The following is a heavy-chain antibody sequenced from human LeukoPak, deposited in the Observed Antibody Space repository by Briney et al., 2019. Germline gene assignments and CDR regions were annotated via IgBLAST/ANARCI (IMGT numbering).Heavy chain of an antibody. CDR2: MNPNSGNT. Sequence: ASVKVSCKASGYTFTGYYMHWVRQAPGQGLEWMGWMNPNSGNTGYAQKFQGRVTMTRNTSISTAYMELSSLRSEDTAVYYCARGGRVGQRLNWFDPWGQGTLVTVSS. J-gene: IGHJ5*02. CDR3: ARGGRVGQRLNWFDP. CDR1: GYTFTGYY. D-gene: IGHD1-26*01. V-gene: IGHV1-8*02.